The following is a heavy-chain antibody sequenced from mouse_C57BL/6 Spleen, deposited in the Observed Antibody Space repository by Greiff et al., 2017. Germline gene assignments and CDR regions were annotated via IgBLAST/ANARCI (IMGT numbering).Heavy chain of an antibody. CDR1: GYTFTSYG. CDR2: IYPRSGNT. CDR3: ARAHDGDYGDAMDY. D-gene: IGHD2-3*01. Sequence: QVQLQQSGAELARPGASVKLSCKASGYTFTSYGISWVKQRTGQGLEWIGEIYPRSGNTYYNEKFKGKATLTADKSSSTAYMELRSLTSEDSAVYFCARAHDGDYGDAMDYWGQGTSVTVSS. J-gene: IGHJ4*01. V-gene: IGHV1-81*01.